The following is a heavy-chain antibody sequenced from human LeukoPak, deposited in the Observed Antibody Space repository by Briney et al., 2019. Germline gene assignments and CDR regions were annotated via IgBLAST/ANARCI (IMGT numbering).Heavy chain of an antibody. Sequence: GGSLRLSCAASGFTFSSYAMSWVRQAPGEGLEWVSAISGSGGSTYYADSVKGRFTISRDSSKNTLYLQMNSLRAEDTAVYYCAKYVVFGELWMGYYFDYWGQGTLVTVSS. D-gene: IGHD3-10*01. CDR1: GFTFSSYA. CDR2: ISGSGGST. V-gene: IGHV3-23*01. CDR3: AKYVVFGELWMGYYFDY. J-gene: IGHJ4*02.